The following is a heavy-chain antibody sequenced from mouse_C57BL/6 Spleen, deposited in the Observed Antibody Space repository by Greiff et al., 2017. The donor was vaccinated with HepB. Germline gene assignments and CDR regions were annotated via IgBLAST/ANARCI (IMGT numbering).Heavy chain of an antibody. V-gene: IGHV1-52*01. CDR2: IDPSDSET. CDR3: ARGDDYEYAMDD. J-gene: IGHJ4*01. D-gene: IGHD2-4*01. CDR1: GYTFTSYW. Sequence: VKLQQPGAELVRPGSSVKLSCKASGYTFTSYWMHWVKQRPIQGLEWIGNIDPSDSETHYNQKFKDKATLTVDKSSSTAYMQLSSLTSEDSAVYYCARGDDYEYAMDDWGQGTSVTVSS.